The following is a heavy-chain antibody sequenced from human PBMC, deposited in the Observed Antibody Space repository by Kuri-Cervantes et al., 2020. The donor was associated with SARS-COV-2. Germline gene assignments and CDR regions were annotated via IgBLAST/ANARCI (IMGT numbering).Heavy chain of an antibody. Sequence: GSLRLSCAASGFTFSSYDMHWVRQATGKGLEWVSAIGTAGDTYYPGSVKGRFTISRENAKNSLYLRMNSLRAGDTAVYYCARDLGGPRFGGMDVWGQGTTVTVSS. CDR3: ARDLGGPRFGGMDV. V-gene: IGHV3-13*01. J-gene: IGHJ6*02. CDR1: GFTFSSYD. CDR2: IGTAGDT. D-gene: IGHD3-16*01.